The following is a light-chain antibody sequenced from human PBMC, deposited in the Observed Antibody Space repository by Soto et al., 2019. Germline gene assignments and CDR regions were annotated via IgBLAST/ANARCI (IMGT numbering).Light chain of an antibody. J-gene: IGKJ1*01. CDR3: QQYSSTFWT. CDR1: QSISSSY. Sequence: EIVLTQSPGTLSLSPGERTTLSCRASQSISSSYLAWYQQKPGQAPRLLVYGASSRATGIPDRFSVSGSGTDFTLTISRLEPEDFALYYCQQYSSTFWTLGRGTKVEIK. V-gene: IGKV3-20*01. CDR2: GAS.